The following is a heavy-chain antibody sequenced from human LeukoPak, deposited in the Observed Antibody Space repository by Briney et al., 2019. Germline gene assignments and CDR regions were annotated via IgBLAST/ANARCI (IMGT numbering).Heavy chain of an antibody. CDR3: AKGGQQGKRWLQSYFDL. CDR2: ISGSGGST. V-gene: IGHV3-23*01. D-gene: IGHD5-24*01. J-gene: IGHJ2*01. CDR1: GFTFSSYA. Sequence: GGSLRLSCAASGFTFSSYAMSWVRQAPGKGLEWVSAISGSGGSTYYADSVKGRFTTSRDNSKNTLYLQMNSLRAEDTAVYYCAKGGQQGKRWLQSYFDLWGRGTLVTVSS.